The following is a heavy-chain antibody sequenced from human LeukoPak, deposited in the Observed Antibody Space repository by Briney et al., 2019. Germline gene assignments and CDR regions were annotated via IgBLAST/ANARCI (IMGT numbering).Heavy chain of an antibody. CDR3: AREESGGGTALFGY. CDR1: GYTFTSYG. D-gene: IGHD3-3*01. Sequence: ASVKVSCKASGYTFTSYGISWVRQAPGQGLEWMGWISAYNGNTNYAQKLQGRVTMTTDTSTSTAYMELRSLRSDDTAVYYCAREESGGGTALFGYWGQGPLVTVSS. V-gene: IGHV1-18*04. CDR2: ISAYNGNT. J-gene: IGHJ4*02.